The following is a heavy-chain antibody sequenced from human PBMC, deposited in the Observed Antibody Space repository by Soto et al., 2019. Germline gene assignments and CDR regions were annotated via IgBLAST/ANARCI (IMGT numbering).Heavy chain of an antibody. CDR3: ARRDPGRDV. V-gene: IGHV1-69*13. Sequence: GASVKVSCTASGGAFSSYASIWVRQAPGQGLEWMGGIIPIFGTANYAQKFQGRVTITADESTSTAYMELSSLRSEDTAVYYCARRDPGRDVWGQGTTVTVSS. CDR1: GGAFSSYA. J-gene: IGHJ6*02. CDR2: IIPIFGTA.